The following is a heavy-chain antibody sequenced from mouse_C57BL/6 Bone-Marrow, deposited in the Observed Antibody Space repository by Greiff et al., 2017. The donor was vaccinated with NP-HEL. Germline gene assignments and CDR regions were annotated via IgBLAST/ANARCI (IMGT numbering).Heavy chain of an antibody. CDR2: IYPGSGNT. Sequence: QVQLQQSGAELVRPGASVKLSCKASGYTFTDYYINWVKQRPGQGLEWIARIYPGSGNTYYNEKFKGKATLTAEKSSSTAYMQLSSLTSEDSAVYFCARRSSYDYWGQGTTLTVSS. D-gene: IGHD1-1*01. CDR1: GYTFTDYY. V-gene: IGHV1-76*01. CDR3: ARRSSYDY. J-gene: IGHJ2*01.